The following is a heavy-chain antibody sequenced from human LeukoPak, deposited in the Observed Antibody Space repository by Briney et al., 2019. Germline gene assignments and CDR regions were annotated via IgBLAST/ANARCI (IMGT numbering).Heavy chain of an antibody. D-gene: IGHD1-26*01. J-gene: IGHJ4*02. CDR3: AKTLGYPRSPFDY. CDR2: ISSSSSYI. Sequence: GGSLRLSCAASGFTFSSYSMNWVRQAPGKGLEWVSSISSSSSYIYYADSVKGRFTISRDNAKNSLYLQMNSLRAEDTAVYYCAKTLGYPRSPFDYWGQGTLVTVSS. V-gene: IGHV3-21*04. CDR1: GFTFSSYS.